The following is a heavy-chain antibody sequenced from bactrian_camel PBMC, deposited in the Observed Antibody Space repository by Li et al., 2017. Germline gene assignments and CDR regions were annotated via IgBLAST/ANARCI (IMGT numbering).Heavy chain of an antibody. V-gene: IGHV3S40*01. Sequence: VQLVESGGGLVQPGGSLRPSCAASGFPFSTYGMTWVRQAPGKGLEWVSDISSGGGSTYYADSVKGRFTISRDNAKNTVYLQLNSLKTEDMAMYYCANTVFGSPYYWGQGTQVTVS. CDR1: GFPFSTYG. CDR3: ANTVFGSPYY. CDR2: ISSGGGST. D-gene: IGHD3*01. J-gene: IGHJ4*01.